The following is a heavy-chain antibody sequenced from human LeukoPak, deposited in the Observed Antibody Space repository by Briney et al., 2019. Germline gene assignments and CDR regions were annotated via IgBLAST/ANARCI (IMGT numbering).Heavy chain of an antibody. CDR3: AREMDYYDSSGYDAFDI. Sequence: PSETLSLTCTVSGYSISSGYFWGWIRPPPGKGLEWLGSIHHSGSTYYNPSLKSRVTISVDTSKNQFSLKLSSVTAADTAVYYCAREMDYYDSSGYDAFDIWGQGTMVTVSS. V-gene: IGHV4-38-2*02. CDR1: GYSISSGYF. CDR2: IHHSGST. J-gene: IGHJ3*02. D-gene: IGHD3-22*01.